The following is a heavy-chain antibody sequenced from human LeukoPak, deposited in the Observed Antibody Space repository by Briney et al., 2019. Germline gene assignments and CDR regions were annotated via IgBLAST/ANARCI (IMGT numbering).Heavy chain of an antibody. D-gene: IGHD5-12*01. Sequence: GSLRLSCTASGFTFGDYAMSWVRQAPGKGLEWVGFIRGKAYGGTTEYAASVKGRFTISRDDSKSIAYLQMNSLKTEDTAVYYCTRGGGYDYTGIDYWGQGTLVTVSS. CDR3: TRGGGYDYTGIDY. J-gene: IGHJ4*02. CDR2: IRGKAYGGTT. V-gene: IGHV3-49*04. CDR1: GFTFGDYA.